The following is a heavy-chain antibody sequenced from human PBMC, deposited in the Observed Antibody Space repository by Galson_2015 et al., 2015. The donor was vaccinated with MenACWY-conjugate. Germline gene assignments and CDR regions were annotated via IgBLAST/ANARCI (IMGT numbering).Heavy chain of an antibody. J-gene: IGHJ6*02. Sequence: SVKVSCKASGYTFTGYYMHWVRQAPGQGLEWMGWINPNSGGTNYAQKFQGWVTMTRDTSISTAYMELSRLRSDDTAVYYCARVAYSSSSPLFVLDYYGMDVWGQGTTVTVSS. CDR3: ARVAYSSSSPLFVLDYYGMDV. V-gene: IGHV1-2*04. CDR2: INPNSGGT. D-gene: IGHD6-6*01. CDR1: GYTFTGYY.